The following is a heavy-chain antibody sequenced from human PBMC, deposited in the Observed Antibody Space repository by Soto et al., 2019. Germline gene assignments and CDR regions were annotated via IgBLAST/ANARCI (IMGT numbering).Heavy chain of an antibody. CDR2: IYSGGST. J-gene: IGHJ4*02. CDR3: ARVRAEFEYSSSYFDY. Sequence: GGSLRLSCAASGFTVSSNYMSWVRQAPGKGLEWVSVIYSGGSTYDADAVKGRFTISRHNSKNTLYLQMNSRRAEDTEVYYCARVRAEFEYSSSYFDYWGQGTLVTVSS. D-gene: IGHD6-6*01. CDR1: GFTVSSNY. V-gene: IGHV3-53*04.